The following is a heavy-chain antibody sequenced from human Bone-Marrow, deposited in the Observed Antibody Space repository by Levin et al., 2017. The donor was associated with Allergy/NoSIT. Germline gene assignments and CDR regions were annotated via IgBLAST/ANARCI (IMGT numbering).Heavy chain of an antibody. CDR1: GFTFSSYA. CDR3: VKESPYTSGRLYYFDC. CDR2: ISGSDGRT. D-gene: IGHD6-19*01. V-gene: IGHV3-23*01. Sequence: LSLTCAASGFTFSSYAMSWVRQAPGKGLEWVSAISGSDGRTFYVDSMRGRFTISRDNSRNTLFLQMDSLRAEDTAVYYCVKESPYTSGRLYYFDCWGQGTLVTVSS. J-gene: IGHJ4*02.